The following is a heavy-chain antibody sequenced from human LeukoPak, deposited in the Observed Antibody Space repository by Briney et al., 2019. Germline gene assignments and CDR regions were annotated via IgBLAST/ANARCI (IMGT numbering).Heavy chain of an antibody. J-gene: IGHJ3*02. Sequence: KPSETLSLTCTVSGGSISSGDYYWSWIRQPPGKGLEWIGYIYYSGSTYYNPSLKSRVTISVDTSKNQFSLKLSSVTAADTAVYYCARGITYYYDSSGYYSGSRAFDIWAKGQWSPSLQ. CDR1: GGSISSGDYY. D-gene: IGHD3-22*01. CDR2: IYYSGST. V-gene: IGHV4-30-4*01. CDR3: ARGITYYYDSSGYYSGSRAFDI.